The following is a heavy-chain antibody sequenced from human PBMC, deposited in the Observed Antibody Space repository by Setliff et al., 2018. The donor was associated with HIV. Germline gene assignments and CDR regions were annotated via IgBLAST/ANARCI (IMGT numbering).Heavy chain of an antibody. D-gene: IGHD1-26*01. CDR2: IYPGDSVT. V-gene: IGHV5-51*01. Sequence: PGESLKISCQTSGFTFPDHWIGWVRQMPGKGLEWIGVIYPGDSVTRYGPSFQGQVFISADRSITTAYLEWSSLKPSDTAMYYCIRRRRAPGTEDLEAVWGQGTLVTVSS. J-gene: IGHJ4*02. CDR1: GFTFPDHW. CDR3: IRRRRAPGTEDLEAV.